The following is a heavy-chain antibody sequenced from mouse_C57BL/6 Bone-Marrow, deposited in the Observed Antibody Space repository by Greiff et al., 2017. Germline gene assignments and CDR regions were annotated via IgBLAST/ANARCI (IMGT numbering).Heavy chain of an antibody. J-gene: IGHJ3*01. CDR2: IDPETGGT. CDR3: TREGMYYDCDGGGHAWFAY. D-gene: IGHD2-4*01. CDR1: GYTFTDYV. Sequence: VQLQQSGAELVRPGASVTLSCKASGYTFTDYVMHWVKQTPVHGLEWIGAIDPETGGTAYNQKFKGKAILTADKSSSTAYMELRSLKSEDSAVYYGTREGMYYDCDGGGHAWFAYWGQGTLVTVSA. V-gene: IGHV1-15*01.